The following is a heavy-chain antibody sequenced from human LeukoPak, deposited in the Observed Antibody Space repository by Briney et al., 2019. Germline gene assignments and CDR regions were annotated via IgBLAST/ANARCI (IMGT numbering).Heavy chain of an antibody. D-gene: IGHD6-13*01. CDR3: ARGYRGSWSCDY. CDR2: ISGSGGST. J-gene: IGHJ4*02. CDR1: GFTFSSYA. Sequence: PGGSLRLSCAASGFTFSSYAMSWVRQAPGKGLEWVSAISGSGGSTYYADSVKGRFTISRDNSKNTLYLQMNSLRAEDTAIYYCARGYRGSWSCDYWGQGTLVTVSS. V-gene: IGHV3-23*01.